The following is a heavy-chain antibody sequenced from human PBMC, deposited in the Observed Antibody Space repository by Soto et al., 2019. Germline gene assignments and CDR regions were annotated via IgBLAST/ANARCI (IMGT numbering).Heavy chain of an antibody. Sequence: SQTLSLTFAVSGDSLSSSDFAWNCIRQSPWRGLEWLGRTYYRSQWNSHYAVSVQSRISIDPDTSKNHFSLQLNSVTPKDTAVYYCVRGRVTAFDIWAQGTMVTVSS. CDR3: VRGRVTAFDI. CDR2: TYYRSQWNS. V-gene: IGHV6-1*01. J-gene: IGHJ3*02. D-gene: IGHD2-21*02. CDR1: GDSLSSSDFA.